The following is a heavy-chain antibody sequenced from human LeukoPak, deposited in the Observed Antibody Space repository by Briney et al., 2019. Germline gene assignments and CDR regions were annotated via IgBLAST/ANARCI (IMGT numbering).Heavy chain of an antibody. V-gene: IGHV3-7*01. CDR3: ARNYYYRFDY. CDR1: GFTFTSYW. D-gene: IGHD3-10*01. J-gene: IGHJ4*02. CDR2: IKQDGSVK. Sequence: GGYLRLYCAASGFTFTSYWMTWVRHAPGKGLEWVANIKQDGSVKNYVDSLRGRFTISRDNAKDSLYLQMNSLRAEDTAVYFCARNYYYRFDYWGQGTLVAVSS.